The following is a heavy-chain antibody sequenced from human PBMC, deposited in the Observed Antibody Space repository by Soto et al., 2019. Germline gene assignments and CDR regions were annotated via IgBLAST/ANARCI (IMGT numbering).Heavy chain of an antibody. CDR2: MNPNSGNT. CDR1: GYTFTSYY. CDR3: ARVGARGYNWFDP. D-gene: IGHD1-26*01. V-gene: IGHV1-8*01. Sequence: GASVKVSCKASGYTFTSYYINWVLQATGQGLEWMGWMNPNSGNTGYAQKFQGRVTMTRNTSISTAYMELSSLRSEDTAVYYCARVGARGYNWFDPWGQGTLVTVSS. J-gene: IGHJ5*02.